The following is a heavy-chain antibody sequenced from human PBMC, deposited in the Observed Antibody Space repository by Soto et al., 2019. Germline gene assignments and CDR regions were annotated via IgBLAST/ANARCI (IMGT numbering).Heavy chain of an antibody. D-gene: IGHD3-3*01. V-gene: IGHV3-23*01. CDR3: AKSKSQGTYYDFWSGYFYFDY. CDR2: ISGSGGST. CDR1: GFTFSSYA. Sequence: GGSLRLSCAASGFTFSSYAMSWVRQAPGKGLEWVSAISGSGGSTYYADSVKGRFTISRDNSKNTLYLQMNSLRAEDTAVYYCAKSKSQGTYYDFWSGYFYFDYWGQGTLVTVSS. J-gene: IGHJ4*02.